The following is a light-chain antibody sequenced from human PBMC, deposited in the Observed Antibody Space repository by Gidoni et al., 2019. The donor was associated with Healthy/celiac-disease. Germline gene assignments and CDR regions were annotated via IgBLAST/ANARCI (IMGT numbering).Light chain of an antibody. CDR2: AAS. CDR3: QQSYSSWT. Sequence: DIQMTQSPSSLSASVGDRVTDTCRASQRISSYVTWYQQKPGKAPKLLIYAASRLQSGVPSRFSGSGSWTDFTLTSSILHPEDFATYYCQQSYSSWTFGQGTKVEIK. J-gene: IGKJ1*01. V-gene: IGKV1-39*01. CDR1: QRISSY.